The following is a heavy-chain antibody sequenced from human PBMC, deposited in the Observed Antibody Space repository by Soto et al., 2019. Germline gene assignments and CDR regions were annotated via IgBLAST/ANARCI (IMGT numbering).Heavy chain of an antibody. J-gene: IGHJ6*02. CDR3: ARGPFRPSAMNV. D-gene: IGHD3-10*01. Sequence: ASVKVSCKTSGHNFKKNVFTWVRQAPGQGLEWMGGTIPALGKTHYIEKFQGRVTITVDDATRTVYMEVRDLTSEDTAIYYCARGPFRPSAMNVWGQGTTVTVSS. CDR1: GHNFKKNV. CDR2: TIPALGKT. V-gene: IGHV1-69*10.